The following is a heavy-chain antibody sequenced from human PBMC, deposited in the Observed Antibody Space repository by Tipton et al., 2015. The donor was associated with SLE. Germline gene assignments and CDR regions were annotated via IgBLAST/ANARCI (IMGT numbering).Heavy chain of an antibody. CDR3: ARRYEKWEILQNDAFGV. CDR1: GGSFSGFY. V-gene: IGHV4-34*01. CDR2: INHSGST. D-gene: IGHD1-26*01. Sequence: TLSLTCAVYGGSFSGFYWSWVRQPPGKGLEWLGEINHSGSTNDSPSLKSRVTISIDTSKNQISLKLTFVTAADTAMYYCARRYEKWEILQNDAFGVWGQGTMVTVSS. J-gene: IGHJ3*01.